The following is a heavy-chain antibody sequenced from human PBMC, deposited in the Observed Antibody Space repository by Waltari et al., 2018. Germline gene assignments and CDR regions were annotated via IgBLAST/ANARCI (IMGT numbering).Heavy chain of an antibody. J-gene: IGHJ4*02. Sequence: QLQLQQSGPGLVKPSESLFPSCAFSGDSVSNNHWWSWVRQPPGKGLEWIGQIHGTGKTNYNPSLESRVTVSMDTSNNQFSLRVTSPTAADTAVYFCARDRGRGLYLDSWGQGTLVTVS. CDR1: GDSVSNNHW. D-gene: IGHD1-26*01. CDR2: IHGTGKT. CDR3: ARDRGRGLYLDS. V-gene: IGHV4-4*02.